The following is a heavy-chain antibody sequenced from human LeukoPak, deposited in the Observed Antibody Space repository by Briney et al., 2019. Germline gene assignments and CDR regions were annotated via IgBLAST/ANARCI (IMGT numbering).Heavy chain of an antibody. Sequence: PSQTLSLTCAASGGSISSGGYSWSWIRQPPGKGLEWIGYIYHSGSTYYNPSLKSRVTISVDTSKNQFSLKLSSVTAADTAVYYCARGFPPYYYDSSGYFDYWGQGTLVTVSS. CDR2: IYHSGST. J-gene: IGHJ4*02. CDR3: ARGFPPYYYDSSGYFDY. D-gene: IGHD3-22*01. V-gene: IGHV4-30-2*02. CDR1: GGSISSGGYS.